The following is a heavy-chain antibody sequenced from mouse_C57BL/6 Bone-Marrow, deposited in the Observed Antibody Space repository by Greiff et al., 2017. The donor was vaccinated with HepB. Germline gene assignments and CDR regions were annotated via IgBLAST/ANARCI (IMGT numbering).Heavy chain of an antibody. CDR2: IRSKSNNYAT. D-gene: IGHD2-1*01. CDR3: VRHGNYLWFAY. J-gene: IGHJ3*01. CDR1: GFSFNTYA. V-gene: IGHV10-1*01. Sequence: EVHLVESGGGLVQPKGSLKLSCAASGFSFNTYAMNWVRQAPGKGLEWVARIRSKSNNYATYYADSVKDRFTISRDDSESMLYLQMNNLKTEDTAMYYCVRHGNYLWFAYWGQGTLVTVSA.